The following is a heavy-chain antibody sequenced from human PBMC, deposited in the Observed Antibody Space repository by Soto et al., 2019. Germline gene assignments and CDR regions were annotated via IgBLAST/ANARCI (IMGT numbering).Heavy chain of an antibody. V-gene: IGHV1-18*01. CDR1: GYTFTSYG. Sequence: QVQLVQSGAEVKKPGASVKVSCKASGYTFTSYGISWVRQAPGQGLEWMGWISAYNGNTNYAQKLQGRVTMTTDTXTXXAYMELRSLRSDDTAVYYCARDPSKYYDSSGYQGYWGQGTLITVSS. CDR3: ARDPSKYYDSSGYQGY. D-gene: IGHD3-22*01. J-gene: IGHJ4*02. CDR2: ISAYNGNT.